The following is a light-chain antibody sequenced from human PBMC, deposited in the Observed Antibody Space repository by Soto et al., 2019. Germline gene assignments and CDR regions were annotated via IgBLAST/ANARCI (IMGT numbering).Light chain of an antibody. CDR3: QQYGSSPAT. J-gene: IGKJ1*01. CDR1: ESVRSSY. V-gene: IGKV3-20*01. Sequence: EIVLTQSAGTLSLSPGERATLSCRASESVRSSYLAWYQQKPGQAPRLLIYGASTRATGIPDRFTGSGSGTDFTLSVSRLEPEDFAVYFCQQYGSSPATFGQGTKVDI. CDR2: GAS.